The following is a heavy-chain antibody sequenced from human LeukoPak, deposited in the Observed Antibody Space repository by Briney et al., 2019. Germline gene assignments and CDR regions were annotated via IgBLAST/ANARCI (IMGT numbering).Heavy chain of an antibody. D-gene: IGHD3-3*01. CDR3: ARGIWSGYAIYMDV. CDR1: GGSISSTSYY. Sequence: SETLSLTCTVSGGSISSTSYYWGWIRQPPGKGLEWIGSFYYTGDTYYNPSLKSRVTISVDTSKNQFSLKLSSVTAADTAVYYCARGIWSGYAIYMDVWGKGSTVTVSS. V-gene: IGHV4-39*07. CDR2: FYYTGDT. J-gene: IGHJ6*03.